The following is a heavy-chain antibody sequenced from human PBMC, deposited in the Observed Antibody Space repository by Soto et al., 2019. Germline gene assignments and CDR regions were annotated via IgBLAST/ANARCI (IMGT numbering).Heavy chain of an antibody. D-gene: IGHD3-3*01. Sequence: PSETLSLTCTVSGGSISSSSYYWGWIRQPPGKGLEWIGSIYYSGSTYYNPSLKSRVTISVDTSKNQFSLKLSSVTAADTAVYYCAGSLYDFWSGSLRNWFDPWGQGTLVTVSS. CDR1: GGSISSSSYY. V-gene: IGHV4-39*01. CDR2: IYYSGST. J-gene: IGHJ5*02. CDR3: AGSLYDFWSGSLRNWFDP.